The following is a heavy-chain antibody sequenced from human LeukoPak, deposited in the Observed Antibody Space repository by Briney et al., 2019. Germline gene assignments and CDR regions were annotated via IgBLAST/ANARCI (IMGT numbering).Heavy chain of an antibody. Sequence: PSETLSLTCTVSGGSISSSSYYWGWLRQPPGKGLEWIRSIYYSGSTYYNPSLKSRVTISVDTSKNQFSLKLSSVTAADTAVYYCARDPNGPSWFDPWGQGTLVTVSS. V-gene: IGHV4-39*07. D-gene: IGHD1-1*01. CDR3: ARDPNGPSWFDP. CDR2: IYYSGST. CDR1: GGSISSSSYY. J-gene: IGHJ5*02.